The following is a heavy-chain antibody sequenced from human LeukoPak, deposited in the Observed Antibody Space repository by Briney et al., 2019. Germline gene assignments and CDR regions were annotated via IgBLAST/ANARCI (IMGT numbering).Heavy chain of an antibody. CDR3: ASEVGAYYYDSSGSLFDY. V-gene: IGHV1-69*05. CDR1: GGTFSSYA. CDR2: IIPIFGTA. J-gene: IGHJ4*02. D-gene: IGHD3-22*01. Sequence: GSSVKVSCKASGGTFSSYAISWVRQAPGQGLEWMGRIIPIFGTANYAQKFQGRVTITTDESTSTAYMELSSLRSEDTAMYYCASEVGAYYYDSSGSLFDYWGQGTLVTVSS.